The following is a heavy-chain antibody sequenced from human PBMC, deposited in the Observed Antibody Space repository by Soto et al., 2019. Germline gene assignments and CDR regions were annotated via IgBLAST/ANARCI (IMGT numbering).Heavy chain of an antibody. D-gene: IGHD3-16*01. CDR1: ADSFSKYY. CDR2: IYYNGNT. V-gene: IGHV4-59*01. CDR3: ASVTFGGVVLAH. J-gene: IGHJ4*02. Sequence: SETLSLTCTVSADSFSKYYWTWIRQPPGKGLGWIGYIYYNGNTNYNPSLKRRVTISVDTSKKEISLKLSSVTAADTAVYYCASVTFGGVVLAHWGQGTLVTVSS.